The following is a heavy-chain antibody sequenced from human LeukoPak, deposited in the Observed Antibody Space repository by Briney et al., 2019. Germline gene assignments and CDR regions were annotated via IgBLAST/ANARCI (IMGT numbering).Heavy chain of an antibody. J-gene: IGHJ4*02. V-gene: IGHV3-7*03. D-gene: IGHD3-22*01. CDR3: ARYPRTYYYDSSFDY. CDR2: IKQDGSEK. CDR1: GFTFSSYW. Sequence: GGSLRLSCAASGFTFSSYWMGWVRQAPGKGLEWVANIKQDGSEKYYVDSVKGRFTISRDNAKNSLYLQMNSLSAEDTAVYYCARYPRTYYYDSSFDYWGQGTLVTVSS.